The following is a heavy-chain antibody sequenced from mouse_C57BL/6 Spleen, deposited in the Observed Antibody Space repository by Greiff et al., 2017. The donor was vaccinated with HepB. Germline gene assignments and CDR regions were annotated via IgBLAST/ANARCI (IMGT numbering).Heavy chain of an antibody. CDR2: IYWDDDK. CDR3: AGLLRYPTPWFAY. V-gene: IGHV8-12*01. J-gene: IGHJ3*01. CDR1: GFSLSTSGMG. D-gene: IGHD1-1*01. Sequence: QVTLKESGPGILQSSQTLSLTCSFSGFSLSTSGMGVSWIRQPSGKGLEWLAHIYWDDDKRYNPSLKSRLTISKDTSRNQVFLKITSVDTADTATYYCAGLLRYPTPWFAYWGQGTLVTVSA.